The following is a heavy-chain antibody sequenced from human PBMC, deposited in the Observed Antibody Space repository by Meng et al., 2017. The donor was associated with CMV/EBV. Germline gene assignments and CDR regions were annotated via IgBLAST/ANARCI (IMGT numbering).Heavy chain of an antibody. D-gene: IGHD3-3*01. Sequence: SETLSLTCAVYGGSFSGYYWSWIRQPPGKGLEWIGEINHSGSTNYNPSLKSRVTISVDTSKNQFSLKLSSVTAADTAVYYCARDSGPYYDFWSGYLLHYAFDIWGQGTMVTVSS. CDR3: ARDSGPYYDFWSGYLLHYAFDI. J-gene: IGHJ3*02. V-gene: IGHV4-34*01. CDR1: GGSFSGYY. CDR2: INHSGST.